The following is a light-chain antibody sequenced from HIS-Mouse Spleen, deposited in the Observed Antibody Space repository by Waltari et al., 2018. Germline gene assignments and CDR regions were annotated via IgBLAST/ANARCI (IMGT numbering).Light chain of an antibody. J-gene: IGLJ2*01. Sequence: QSALTQPRSVSGSPGQSVTISCPGPSRDFGGYNYVSWYQQHPGKAPKLMIYDVSKRPSGVPDRFSGSKSGNTASLTISGLQAEDEADYYCCSYAGSYTVVFGGGTKLTVL. CDR2: DVS. V-gene: IGLV2-11*01. CDR3: CSYAGSYTVV. CDR1: SRDFGGYNY.